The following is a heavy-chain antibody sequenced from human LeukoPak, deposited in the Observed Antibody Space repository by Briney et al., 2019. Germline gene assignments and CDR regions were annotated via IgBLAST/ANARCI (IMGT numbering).Heavy chain of an antibody. D-gene: IGHD5-24*01. Sequence: SETLSLTCTVSGGSISSYYWSWIRQPPGKGLEWIGYIYYSGSNNYNPSLKSRVTISVDTSKNQFSLKLSSVTAADTAVYYCARDSRDGYVDYWGQGTLVTVSS. CDR1: GGSISSYY. CDR3: ARDSRDGYVDY. V-gene: IGHV4-59*01. CDR2: IYYSGSN. J-gene: IGHJ4*02.